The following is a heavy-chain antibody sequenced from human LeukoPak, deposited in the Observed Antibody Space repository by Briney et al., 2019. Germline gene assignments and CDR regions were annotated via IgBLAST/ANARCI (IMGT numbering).Heavy chain of an antibody. CDR1: GVTFSNYA. V-gene: IGHV3-23*01. CDR3: AKRAEYDTSGYYGY. J-gene: IGHJ4*02. D-gene: IGHD3-22*01. CDR2: IGNGGGT. Sequence: GGSLRLSCSASGVTFSNYAMTWVRQAPGKGLEWVSLIGNGGGTYYADSVKGRFTISRDNSKNTVYLQMNSLRVEDTAVYYCAKRAEYDTSGYYGYWGQGTLVTVSS.